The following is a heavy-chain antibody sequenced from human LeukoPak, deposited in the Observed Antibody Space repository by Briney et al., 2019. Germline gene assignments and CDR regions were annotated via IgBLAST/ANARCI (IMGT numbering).Heavy chain of an antibody. D-gene: IGHD5-18*01. CDR1: GFTFSSYA. CDR3: AKVGYTYGPQPFDY. CDR2: ISGGGDSA. V-gene: IGHV3-23*01. J-gene: IGHJ4*02. Sequence: GGSLRLSCAAPGFTFSSYAMSWVRQAPGKGLEWVSAISGGGDSAHYADSVKGRFTISRDNSRNTLYLQMNSLRAEDTAVYYCAKVGYTYGPQPFDYWGQGTLVTVSS.